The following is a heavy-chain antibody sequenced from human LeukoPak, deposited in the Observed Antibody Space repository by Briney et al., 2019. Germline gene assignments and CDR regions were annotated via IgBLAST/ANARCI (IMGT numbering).Heavy chain of an antibody. Sequence: GGSLRLSCAASGFTFSSYGMHWVRQAPGKGLEWVAVIWYDGSNKYYADSVKGRFTISRDNSKNTLYLQMNSLRAEDTAVYYCARDSDGIAVAGTYFDYWGQGTLVTVSS. J-gene: IGHJ4*02. CDR3: ARDSDGIAVAGTYFDY. CDR2: IWYDGSNK. CDR1: GFTFSSYG. D-gene: IGHD6-19*01. V-gene: IGHV3-33*01.